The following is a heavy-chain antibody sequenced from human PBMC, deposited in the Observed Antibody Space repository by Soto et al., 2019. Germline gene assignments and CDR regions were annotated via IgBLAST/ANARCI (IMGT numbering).Heavy chain of an antibody. CDR2: IYWDDDK. CDR1: GFSLSTSGVG. V-gene: IGHV2-5*02. D-gene: IGHD5-18*01. Sequence: QITLKESGPTLVKPTQTLTLTCTFSGFSLSTSGVGVGWIRQPPGKALEWLALIYWDDDKRYSPSLKSRLTITKDTSKNQVVLTMTNMDPVDTATYYCAHRREYSYGYSIYSYYGMDVWGQGTTVTVSS. CDR3: AHRREYSYGYSIYSYYGMDV. J-gene: IGHJ6*02.